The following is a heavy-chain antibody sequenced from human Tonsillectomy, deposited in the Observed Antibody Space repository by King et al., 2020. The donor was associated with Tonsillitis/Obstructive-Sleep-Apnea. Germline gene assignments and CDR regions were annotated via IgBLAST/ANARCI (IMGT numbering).Heavy chain of an antibody. J-gene: IGHJ6*02. D-gene: IGHD3-10*02. CDR3: ARHVVCSWSYYKDPYYYYYYGMDV. V-gene: IGHV5-51*01. CDR1: GYSFTSYW. CDR2: IYPGDSDT. Sequence: VQLVQSGAEVKKPGESLKISCKGSGYSFTSYWIGWVRQMPGKGLEWMGIIYPGDSDTKYSPYFQGQVTISADKSINTAYLQWSSLKASDTATYYCARHVVCSWSYYKDPYYYYYYGMDVWGQGTTVTVSS.